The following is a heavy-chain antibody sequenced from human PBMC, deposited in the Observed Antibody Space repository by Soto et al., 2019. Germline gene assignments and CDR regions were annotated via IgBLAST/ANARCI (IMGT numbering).Heavy chain of an antibody. J-gene: IGHJ5*02. CDR1: GLNVTRNY. Sequence: EVQLVESGGGLIQRGGSLRLSCADSGLNVTRNYMSCVRQAPGKGLEWVSVMSSGVYTYYADSVKGRFTISRDNSKNTLFLQINSLITEDTVVYYCARLFGRYGWFDPWGQGTLVTVSS. V-gene: IGHV3-53*01. CDR2: MSSGVYT. CDR3: ARLFGRYGWFDP. D-gene: IGHD2-21*01.